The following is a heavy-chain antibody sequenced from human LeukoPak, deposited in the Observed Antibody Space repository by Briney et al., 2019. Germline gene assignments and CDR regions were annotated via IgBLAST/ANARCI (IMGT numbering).Heavy chain of an antibody. CDR3: AKDRRARSSSGCYYRFDY. CDR1: EFTFSSYA. J-gene: IGHJ4*02. D-gene: IGHD2-2*01. Sequence: GGSLRLSCAASEFTFSSYAMSWVRQAPGKGLEWVSAISDSGGSTYYADSVKGRFTVSRDNSKNTMYLQMNSLRAEDTAVYYCAKDRRARSSSGCYYRFDYWGQGTLVTVSS. CDR2: ISDSGGST. V-gene: IGHV3-23*01.